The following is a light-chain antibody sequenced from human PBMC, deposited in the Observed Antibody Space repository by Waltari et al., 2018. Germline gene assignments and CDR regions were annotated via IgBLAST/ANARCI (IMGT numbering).Light chain of an antibody. CDR1: SSDVGSQHL. J-gene: IGLJ3*02. Sequence: QSALTQPAAVSGSPGQTITIPCTGTSSDVGSQHLVPWYQASPGKAPKLLIYEDTKRPSGSSDRFSGSKSGNTASLTISGLQAEDEADYYCCSYAGRRTLVFGGGTKVTVL. CDR2: EDT. CDR3: CSYAGRRTLV. V-gene: IGLV2-23*01.